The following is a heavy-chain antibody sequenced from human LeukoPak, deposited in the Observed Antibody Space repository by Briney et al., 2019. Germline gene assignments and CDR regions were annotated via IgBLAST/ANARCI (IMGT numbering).Heavy chain of an antibody. CDR3: TRGYYEPFDR. D-gene: IGHD3-22*01. J-gene: IGHJ4*02. Sequence: SETLSLTCTVSGGSVSNSHWNWIRQSPKKGLEWIGNVDYSGTTKYNPSLRSRVTLSLDTSKNQFSLKLRSVTAAETALYYCTRGYYEPFDRWGQGTLVTVSS. V-gene: IGHV4-59*02. CDR2: VDYSGTT. CDR1: GGSVSNSH.